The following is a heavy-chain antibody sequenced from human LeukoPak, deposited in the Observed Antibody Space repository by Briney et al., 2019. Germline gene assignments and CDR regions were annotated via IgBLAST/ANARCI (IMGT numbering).Heavy chain of an antibody. CDR2: IKTSDVGTT. Sequence: GGSLKLACVASGCTFIHAWMNWVRQAPGKLLEWVGRIKTSDVGTTDYAAPVKGRFIISRDDAKNTLYLQMNSLKTEDTALYYCTTNDAFDIWGQGTMVTVSS. J-gene: IGHJ3*02. CDR3: TTNDAFDI. CDR1: GCTFIHAW. V-gene: IGHV3-15*01.